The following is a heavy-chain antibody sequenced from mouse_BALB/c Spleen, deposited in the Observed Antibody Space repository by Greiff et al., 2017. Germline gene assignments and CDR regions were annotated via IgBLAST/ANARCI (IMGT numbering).Heavy chain of an antibody. CDR3: ARDWYFDV. V-gene: IGHV5-15*02. CDR1: GFTFSDYG. Sequence: EVKLVESGGGLVQPGGSRKLSCAASGFTFSDYGMAWVRQAPGKGSEWVAFISNLAYSIYYADTVTGRFTISRENAKNTLYLEMSSLRSEDTAMYYCARDWYFDVWGAGTTVTVSS. CDR2: ISNLAYSI. J-gene: IGHJ1*01.